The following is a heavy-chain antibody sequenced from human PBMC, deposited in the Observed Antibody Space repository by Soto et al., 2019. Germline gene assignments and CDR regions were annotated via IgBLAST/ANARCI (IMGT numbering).Heavy chain of an antibody. V-gene: IGHV4-39*01. CDR2: IYYSGSS. CDR1: GGSISSSSYY. D-gene: IGHD1-1*01. J-gene: IGHJ4*02. Sequence: QLQLQESGPGLVKPSETLSLTCTVSGGSISSSSYYWGWIRQPPGKGLEWIGSIYYSGSSYYNPSLKSRVTISVDTSKNQFSLTLSSVTAADTAVYYCARHGRGYYWGQGTLVTVSS. CDR3: ARHGRGYY.